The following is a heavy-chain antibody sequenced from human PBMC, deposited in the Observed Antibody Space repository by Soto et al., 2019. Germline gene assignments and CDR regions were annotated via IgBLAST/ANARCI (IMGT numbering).Heavy chain of an antibody. CDR3: SRVGYSYGQWYYFDY. V-gene: IGHV3-53*01. Sequence: SGGSLRLSCAASGFTVSSNYMSWVRQAPGKGLEWVSVIYSGGSTYYADSVKGRFTISRDNSKNTLYLQMNSLRAEDTAVYYCSRVGYSYGQWYYFDYWGQGTLVTVSS. D-gene: IGHD5-18*01. CDR1: GFTVSSNY. J-gene: IGHJ4*01. CDR2: IYSGGST.